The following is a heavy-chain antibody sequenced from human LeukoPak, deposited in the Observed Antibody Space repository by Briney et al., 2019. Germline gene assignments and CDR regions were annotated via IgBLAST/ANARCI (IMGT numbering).Heavy chain of an antibody. Sequence: PGGSLRLSCAASGFTFSSYNMNWVRQAPGKGLEWVSYISSSSSTIYYADSVKGRFTISRDNAKNSLYLQMNSLRAEDTAVYYCARRYIDGFDYWGQGTLVTVSS. CDR1: GFTFSSYN. CDR2: ISSSSSTI. D-gene: IGHD5-18*01. V-gene: IGHV3-48*01. CDR3: ARRYIDGFDY. J-gene: IGHJ4*02.